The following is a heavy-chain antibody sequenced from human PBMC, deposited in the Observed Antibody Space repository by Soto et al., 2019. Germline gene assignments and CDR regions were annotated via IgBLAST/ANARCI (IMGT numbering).Heavy chain of an antibody. CDR1: GYTFTSYG. Sequence: GASVKVSCKASGYTFTSYGISWVRQAPGQGLEWMGWINGNNGNTDYAQKLQGRVTMTTDTSTTTAYMELRSLRSDDTAVYYCARVYCSTTSCFRPFDYWGQGTLVTVSS. D-gene: IGHD2-2*01. CDR3: ARVYCSTTSCFRPFDY. CDR2: INGNNGNT. V-gene: IGHV1-18*01. J-gene: IGHJ4*02.